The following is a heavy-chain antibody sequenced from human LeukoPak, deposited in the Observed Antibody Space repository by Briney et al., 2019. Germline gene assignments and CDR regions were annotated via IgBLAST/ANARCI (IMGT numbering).Heavy chain of an antibody. Sequence: GESLKISCKGSGYSFTNYWIGWVRQAPGQRLEWMGIINPSGGSTSYAQKFQGRVTMTRDMSTSTVYMELSSLRSEDTAVYYCAREHSSGWYRGYFDYWGQGTLVTVSS. J-gene: IGHJ4*02. CDR3: AREHSSGWYRGYFDY. CDR2: INPSGGST. V-gene: IGHV1-46*01. D-gene: IGHD6-19*01. CDR1: GYSFTNYW.